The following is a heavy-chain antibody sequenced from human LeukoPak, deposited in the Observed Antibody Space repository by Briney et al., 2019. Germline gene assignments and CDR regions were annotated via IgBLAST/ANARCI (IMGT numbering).Heavy chain of an antibody. CDR2: IYHSGST. D-gene: IGHD2-15*01. CDR1: GGSISGSSYY. Sequence: PSETLSLTCTVSGGSISGSSYYWGWIRQPPGKGLEWIGSIYHSGSTYYNPSLKSRVIISVDTSKNHFSLKLTYVTAADTAVYYCARDGVPRGGSCYWGVGCWFDPRGQGTLVTVSS. J-gene: IGHJ5*02. CDR3: ARDGVPRGGSCYWGVGCWFDP. V-gene: IGHV4-39*07.